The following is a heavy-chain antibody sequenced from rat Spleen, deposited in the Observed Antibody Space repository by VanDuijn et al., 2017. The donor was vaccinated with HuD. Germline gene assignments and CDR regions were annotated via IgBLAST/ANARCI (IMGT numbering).Heavy chain of an antibody. CDR3: ARRATTVPSYFDY. CDR1: GFTFSDYY. D-gene: IGHD1-1*01. CDR2: LSYGDSSGHSST. V-gene: IGHV5-7*01. J-gene: IGHJ2*01. Sequence: EVQLVESGGGLVQPGRSLKLSCAASGFTFSDYYMAWVRQAPAKGLEWVATLSYGDSSGHSSTYYRDSVKGRFTISRDNAKSALYLQVDSLRSEDKTTYYCARRATTVPSYFDYWGQGVMVTVSS.